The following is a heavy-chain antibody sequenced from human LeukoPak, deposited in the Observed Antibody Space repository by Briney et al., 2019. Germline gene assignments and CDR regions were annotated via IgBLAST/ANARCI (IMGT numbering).Heavy chain of an antibody. CDR3: ARGAHSSSWYENWFDP. J-gene: IGHJ5*02. D-gene: IGHD6-13*01. Sequence: SETLSLTCTVSGGPISSGSYYWSWIRQPAGKGLEWIGRIYTSGSTNYNPSLKSRVTISVDTSKNQFSLKLSSVTAADTAVYYCARGAHSSSWYENWFDPWGQGTLVTVSS. CDR2: IYTSGST. CDR1: GGPISSGSYY. V-gene: IGHV4-61*02.